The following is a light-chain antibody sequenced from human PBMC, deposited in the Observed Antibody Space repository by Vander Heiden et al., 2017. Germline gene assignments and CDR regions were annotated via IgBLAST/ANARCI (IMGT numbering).Light chain of an antibody. CDR3: QQSYSTPPIT. V-gene: IGKV1-39*01. CDR1: QSISSY. CDR2: AAS. Sequence: DIQMNQSPSSLSASVGDRVTITCRASQSISSYLHWYQQKPGKAPKLLIYAASSLQSGVPSRFSGSGSGTDFTLTISSLQPEDFATYYCQQSYSTPPITFGGGTKVEIK. J-gene: IGKJ4*01.